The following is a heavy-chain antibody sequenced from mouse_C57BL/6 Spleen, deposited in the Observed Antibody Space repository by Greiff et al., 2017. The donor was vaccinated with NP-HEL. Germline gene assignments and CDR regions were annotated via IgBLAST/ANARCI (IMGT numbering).Heavy chain of an antibody. V-gene: IGHV2-5*01. J-gene: IGHJ1*03. CDR1: GFSLTSYG. CDR2: IWRGGST. CDR3: AKKITTEVGWYFDV. D-gene: IGHD1-1*01. Sequence: VQRVESGPGLVQPSQSLSITCTVSGFSLTSYGVHWVRQSPGKGLEWLGVIWRGGSTDYNAAFMSRLSITKDNSKSQVFFKMNSLQADDTAIYYCAKKITTEVGWYFDVWGTGTTVTVSS.